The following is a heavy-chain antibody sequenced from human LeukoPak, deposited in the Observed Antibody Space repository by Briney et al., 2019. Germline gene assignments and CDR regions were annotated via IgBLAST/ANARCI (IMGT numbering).Heavy chain of an antibody. J-gene: IGHJ3*02. CDR1: GFTFSDSA. CDR2: IWYDGSNK. D-gene: IGHD1-1*01. V-gene: IGHV3-33*08. Sequence: GGSLRLSCAASGFTFSDSAMSWVRQAPGKGLEWVAVIWYDGSNKYYADSVKGRFTISRDNSKNTLYLQMNSLRAEDTAVYYCAGAKHLRRGYAFDIWGQGTMVTVSS. CDR3: AGAKHLRRGYAFDI.